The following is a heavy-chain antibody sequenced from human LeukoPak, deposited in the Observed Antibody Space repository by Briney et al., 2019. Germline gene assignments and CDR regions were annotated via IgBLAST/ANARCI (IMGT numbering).Heavy chain of an antibody. CDR1: GGTFSSYA. D-gene: IGHD3-22*01. J-gene: IGHJ3*02. CDR2: IIPIFGTA. V-gene: IGHV1-69*05. Sequence: SVKVSCKASGGTFSSYAISWVRQAPGQGLEWMGRIIPIFGTANYAQKFQGRVTTTTDESTSTAYMELSSLRSEDTAVYYCARDFHPRITMIGNPGAFDIWGQGTMVTVSS. CDR3: ARDFHPRITMIGNPGAFDI.